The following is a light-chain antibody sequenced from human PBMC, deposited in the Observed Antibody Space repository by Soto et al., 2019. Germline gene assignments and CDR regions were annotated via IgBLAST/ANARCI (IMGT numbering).Light chain of an antibody. Sequence: DIQMTQSPSTLSASVGDRVTITCRASQSISSWLAWYQQKPGKAAKVQIYDASSLESWVPSRFSGSGSGTEFTLPISSLQPDDFATYYCQQYHSYSPITFGQGTRLEIK. CDR3: QQYHSYSPIT. J-gene: IGKJ5*01. CDR2: DAS. V-gene: IGKV1-5*01. CDR1: QSISSW.